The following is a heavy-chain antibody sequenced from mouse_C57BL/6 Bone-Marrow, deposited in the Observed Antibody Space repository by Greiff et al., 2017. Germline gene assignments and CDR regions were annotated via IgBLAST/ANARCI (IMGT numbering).Heavy chain of an antibody. J-gene: IGHJ2*01. CDR1: GYTFTSYW. V-gene: IGHV1-53*01. D-gene: IGHD1-1*01. CDR2: INPSNGGT. CDR3: ARHYYGSSYDFDY. Sequence: QVQLQQPGTELVKPGASVKLSCKASGYTFTSYWMHWVKQRPGQGLEWIGNINPSNGGTNYNEKFKSKATLTVDKSSSTAHMQLSSLTSEDSAVYDCARHYYGSSYDFDYWGQGTTLTVSS.